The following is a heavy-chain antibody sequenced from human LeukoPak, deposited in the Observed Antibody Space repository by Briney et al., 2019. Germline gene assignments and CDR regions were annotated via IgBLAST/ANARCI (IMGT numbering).Heavy chain of an antibody. V-gene: IGHV3-21*01. CDR2: ISSSSSII. D-gene: IGHD3/OR15-3a*01. Sequence: GGSLRLSCAASGFAFSTYSMNWGRQAPAGELEWVSSISSSSSIIYYADSLKGRFTISRDNAKNSLFLQMNSLRADDTALYYCARDLLDDFSLDYWGQGTLVTVSS. CDR1: GFAFSTYS. CDR3: ARDLLDDFSLDY. J-gene: IGHJ4*02.